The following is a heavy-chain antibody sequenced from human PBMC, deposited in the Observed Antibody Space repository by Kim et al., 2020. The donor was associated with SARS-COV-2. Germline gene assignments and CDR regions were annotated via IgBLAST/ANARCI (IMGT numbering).Heavy chain of an antibody. CDR1: GGSFSGYY. J-gene: IGHJ5*02. D-gene: IGHD3-10*01. Sequence: SETLSLTCAVYGGSFSGYYWTWIRQPPGKGLEWIGEINHSGSTNYNPSLKSRVTISVDTSKNQFSLKLSSVTAADTAVYYCARVGSYYGSGSRNWVDPWGQGTLVTVSS. V-gene: IGHV4-34*01. CDR3: ARVGSYYGSGSRNWVDP. CDR2: INHSGST.